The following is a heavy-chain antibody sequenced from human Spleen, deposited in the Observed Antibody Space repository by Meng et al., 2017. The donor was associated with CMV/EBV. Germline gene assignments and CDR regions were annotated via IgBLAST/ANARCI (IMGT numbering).Heavy chain of an antibody. CDR1: GGSISRYY. CDR3: ARAVIYCSGTGCYFTPYFDY. CDR2: IYYSGST. J-gene: IGHJ4*02. D-gene: IGHD2-2*01. V-gene: IGHV4-59*12. Sequence: SETLSLTCTASGGSISRYYWSWIRQPPGKGLEWIGYIYYSGSTNYNPSLKSRVTISVDTSKNQFSLKLTSVTAADTAMYYCARAVIYCSGTGCYFTPYFDYWGQGTLVTVSS.